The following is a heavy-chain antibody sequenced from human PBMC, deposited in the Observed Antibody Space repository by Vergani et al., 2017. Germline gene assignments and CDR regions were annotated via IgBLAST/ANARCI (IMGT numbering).Heavy chain of an antibody. D-gene: IGHD3-10*01. CDR3: ARPDPNGSGSVGWFDP. CDR2: ISGSGDNT. Sequence: EVQLLESGGGLVQPGGSLRLSSAASGFTFSSYAMSWVRQAPGKGLEWVSAISGSGDNTYYADSVKGRFTISRDNSKNTLYLQMNSLRAEDTAVYYCARPDPNGSGSVGWFDPWGQGTLVTVSS. J-gene: IGHJ5*02. V-gene: IGHV3-23*01. CDR1: GFTFSSYA.